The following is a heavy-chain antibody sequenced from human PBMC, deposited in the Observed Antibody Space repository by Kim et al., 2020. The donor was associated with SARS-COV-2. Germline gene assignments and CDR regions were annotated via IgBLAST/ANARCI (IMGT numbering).Heavy chain of an antibody. CDR1: GFTFSSYW. V-gene: IGHV3-7*01. CDR3: ARLGGIFGESYYYYYGMDV. CDR2: IKQDGSEK. Sequence: GGSLRLSCAASGFTFSSYWMSWVRQAPGKGLEWVANIKQDGSEKYYVDSVKGRFTISRDNAKNSLYLQMNSLRAEDTAVYYCARLGGIFGESYYYYYGMDVWGQGTTVTVSS. J-gene: IGHJ6*02. D-gene: IGHD3-10*01.